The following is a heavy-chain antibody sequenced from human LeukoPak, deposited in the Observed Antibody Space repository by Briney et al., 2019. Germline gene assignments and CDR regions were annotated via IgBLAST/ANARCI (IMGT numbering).Heavy chain of an antibody. CDR1: GFTLSRYG. CDR3: ARDYYSRFDY. V-gene: IGHV3-74*01. D-gene: IGHD3-22*01. J-gene: IGHJ4*02. CDR2: INSEGSST. Sequence: GGSLRLSCAASGFTLSRYGMNWVRQAPGKGLVGVSRINSEGSSTTYADSVKGRFTISRDNAKNTLILQMNSLRAEDTAVYYCARDYYSRFDYWGQGTLVTVSS.